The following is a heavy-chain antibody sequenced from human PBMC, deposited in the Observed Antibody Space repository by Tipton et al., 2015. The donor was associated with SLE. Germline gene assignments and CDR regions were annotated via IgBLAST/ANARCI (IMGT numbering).Heavy chain of an antibody. CDR3: ARGGPPWIQLWYLWYFDL. J-gene: IGHJ2*01. Sequence: TLSLTCAVYGESFSDYYWSWIRQPPRKGLEWIGEINHSGSTNYNPSLKSRVTISVDTSKNQFSLKLSSVTAAGTAVYYCARGGPPWIQLWYLWYFDLWGRGTLVTVSS. V-gene: IGHV4-34*01. CDR1: GESFSDYY. CDR2: INHSGST. D-gene: IGHD5-18*01.